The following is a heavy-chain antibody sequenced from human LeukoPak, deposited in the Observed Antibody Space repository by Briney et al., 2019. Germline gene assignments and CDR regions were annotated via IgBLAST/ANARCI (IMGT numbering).Heavy chain of an antibody. V-gene: IGHV1-69*01. CDR2: IIPIFGTA. D-gene: IGHD3/OR15-3a*01. CDR3: ASWGMMTLDWFGFRYYFDY. J-gene: IGHJ4*02. Sequence: SVKVSCKASGGTFSSYAISWVRQAHGQGLEWMGGIIPIFGTANYAQKFQGRVTITADESTSTAYMELSSLRSEDTAVYYCASWGMMTLDWFGFRYYFDYWGQGALVTVSS. CDR1: GGTFSSYA.